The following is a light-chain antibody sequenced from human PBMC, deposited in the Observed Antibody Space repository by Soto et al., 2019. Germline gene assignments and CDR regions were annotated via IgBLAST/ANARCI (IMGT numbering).Light chain of an antibody. CDR3: LLSYSGVVV. CDR1: TGPVTSGHY. J-gene: IGLJ2*01. V-gene: IGLV7-46*01. Sequence: QSVVTQEPSLTVSPGGTVTLTCGSSTGPVTSGHYPFWFQQRPGQAPRTLISDTSNRHSWTPARFSGSLLGGKAALTLSGAQPEDEADYYCLLSYSGVVVFGGGTRSPS. CDR2: DTS.